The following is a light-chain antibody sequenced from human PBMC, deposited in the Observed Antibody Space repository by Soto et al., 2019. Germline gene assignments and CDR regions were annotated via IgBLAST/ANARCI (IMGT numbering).Light chain of an antibody. V-gene: IGLV1-44*01. Sequence: QSVLTQPPSASGTPGQRVTISCSGSSSNIGSNTVNWYQQLPGTAPKLLIYTNNQRPSGVTDRFSGSKSGTSASLAISGLQSEDEADYYCAAWDDSLNADVFGPGTKVTVL. CDR3: AAWDDSLNADV. CDR1: SSNIGSNT. J-gene: IGLJ1*01. CDR2: TNN.